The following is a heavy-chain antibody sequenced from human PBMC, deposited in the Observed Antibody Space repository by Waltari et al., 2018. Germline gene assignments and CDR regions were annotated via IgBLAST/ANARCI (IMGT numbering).Heavy chain of an antibody. CDR1: GGSFSGYY. Sequence: QVQLQQWGAGLLKPSETLSLTCAVYGGSFSGYYWSWIRQPPGKGLEWIGEINHSGSTNYNPSLKSRVTISVDTSKNQFSLKLSSVTAADTAVYYCARARRSHRYFDYWGQGTLVTVSS. D-gene: IGHD2-15*01. V-gene: IGHV4-34*01. CDR2: INHSGST. J-gene: IGHJ4*02. CDR3: ARARRSHRYFDY.